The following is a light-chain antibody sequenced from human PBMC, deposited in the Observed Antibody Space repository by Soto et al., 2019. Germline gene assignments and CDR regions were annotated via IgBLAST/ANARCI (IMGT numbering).Light chain of an antibody. J-gene: IGLJ3*02. CDR1: SGSIANNY. V-gene: IGLV6-57*03. CDR3: QSYDSSSLWV. Sequence: FMLTQPHSVSESPGKTVTISCTRSSGSIANNYVQWYQQRPGSAPTTVIYEDDQRPSGVPDRFSGSIDSSSNSASLTISGLKTEDEADYHCQSYDSSSLWVFGGGTKLTVL. CDR2: EDD.